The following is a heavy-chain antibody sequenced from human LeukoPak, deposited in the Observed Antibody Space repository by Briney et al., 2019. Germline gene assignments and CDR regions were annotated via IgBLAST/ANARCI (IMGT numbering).Heavy chain of an antibody. Sequence: SETLSLTCTVSGGSISSYYWSWIRQPPGKGLEWIGYIYYSGSTNYNPSLTSRVTISVDTSKSQFSLKLSSVTAADTAVYYCARHWGDMIVVVSDAFDIWGQGTMVTVSS. CDR3: ARHWGDMIVVVSDAFDI. CDR1: GGSISSYY. J-gene: IGHJ3*02. V-gene: IGHV4-59*08. CDR2: IYYSGST. D-gene: IGHD3-22*01.